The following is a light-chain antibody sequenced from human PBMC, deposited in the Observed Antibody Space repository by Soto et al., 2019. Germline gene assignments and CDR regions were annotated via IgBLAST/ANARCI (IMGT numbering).Light chain of an antibody. CDR3: QKYKSAPYT. V-gene: IGKV1-5*03. Sequence: IQVTQSPSTLSASVGDRVNNTWQASQTISNWLAWYQQKPGKAPKLLIYKASTLESGVPSRFSGSGSGTDFTLTINSLQPEDVATYYCQKYKSAPYTFGPGTKVDI. J-gene: IGKJ3*01. CDR2: KAS. CDR1: QTISNW.